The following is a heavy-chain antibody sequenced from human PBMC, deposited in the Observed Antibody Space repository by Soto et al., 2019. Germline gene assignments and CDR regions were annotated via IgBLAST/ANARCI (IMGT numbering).Heavy chain of an antibody. CDR3: AKDRLYNWNWHD. CDR1: GYPLTELS. V-gene: IGHV1-24*01. CDR2: FDPEDGET. D-gene: IGHD1-7*01. J-gene: IGHJ4*02. Sequence: PSVEVSCKVSGYPLTELSMHWVRQAPGKGLEWMGGFDPEDGETIYAQKFQGRVTMTEDTSTDTAYMELSSLRSEDTAVYYCAKDRLYNWNWHDGGQGSLITFSS.